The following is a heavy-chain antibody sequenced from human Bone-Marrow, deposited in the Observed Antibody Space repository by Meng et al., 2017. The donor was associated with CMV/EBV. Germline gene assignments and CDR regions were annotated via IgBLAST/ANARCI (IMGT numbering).Heavy chain of an antibody. CDR2: IHPIPGST. Sequence: ASVKVSCKASGYTFTNYFVHWVRQAPGQGLEWLGIIHPIPGSTIYAQKFQGRVTVTRDTSTSTVYMELSSLRSEDTAVYYCARVRLSSGTDYWGEGNLVTVSA. V-gene: IGHV1-46*01. D-gene: IGHD3-22*01. CDR1: GYTFTNYF. CDR3: ARVRLSSGTDY. J-gene: IGHJ4*02.